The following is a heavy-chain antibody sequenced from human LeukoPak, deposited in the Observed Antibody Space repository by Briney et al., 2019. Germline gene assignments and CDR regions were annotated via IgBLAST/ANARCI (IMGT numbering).Heavy chain of an antibody. CDR1: GGSISSGDYY. Sequence: SETLSLTCTVSGGSISSGDYYWSWIRQPPGKGLEWIGYIYYSGSTYYNPSLKSRVTISVDTSKNQFSLKLSSVTAADTAVYYCARQNCSGGSCYSYLDYWGQGTLVTVSS. D-gene: IGHD2-15*01. J-gene: IGHJ4*02. CDR2: IYYSGST. V-gene: IGHV4-30-4*01. CDR3: ARQNCSGGSCYSYLDY.